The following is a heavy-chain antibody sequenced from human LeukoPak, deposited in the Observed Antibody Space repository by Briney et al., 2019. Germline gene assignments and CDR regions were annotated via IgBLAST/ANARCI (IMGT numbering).Heavy chain of an antibody. CDR2: IRYDGSNK. Sequence: PGGSLRLSCAASGFTFSSYGMHWVRQAPGKGLEWVAFIRYDGSNKYYADSVKGRFTISRDNSKNTLYLQMNSLRAEDTAVYYCAKDGDGDYRYYYYYYMDVWGKGTTVTVSS. D-gene: IGHD4-17*01. CDR1: GFTFSSYG. V-gene: IGHV3-30*02. CDR3: AKDGDGDYRYYYYYYMDV. J-gene: IGHJ6*03.